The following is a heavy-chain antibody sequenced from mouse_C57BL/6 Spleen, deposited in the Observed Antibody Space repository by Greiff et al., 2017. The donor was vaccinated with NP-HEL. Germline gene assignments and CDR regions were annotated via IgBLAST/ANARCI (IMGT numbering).Heavy chain of an antibody. J-gene: IGHJ4*01. CDR2: INPYNGGT. D-gene: IGHD1-1*01. CDR3: ARGDYYGSSYSPYYAMDY. V-gene: IGHV1-19*01. Sequence: EVQLQQSGPVLVKPGASVKMSCKASGYTFTDYYMNWVKQSHGKSLEWIGVINPYNGGTSYNQKFKGKATLTVDKSSSTAYMELNSLTSEDSAVYYCARGDYYGSSYSPYYAMDYWGQGTSVTVSS. CDR1: GYTFTDYY.